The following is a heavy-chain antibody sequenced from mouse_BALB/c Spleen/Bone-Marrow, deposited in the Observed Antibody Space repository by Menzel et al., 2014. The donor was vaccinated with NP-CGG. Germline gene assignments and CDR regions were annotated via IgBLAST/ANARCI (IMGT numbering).Heavy chain of an antibody. D-gene: IGHD2-12*01. V-gene: IGHV1-54*01. CDR3: ARGDYRSYYFDY. CDR1: GYAFTNYL. CDR2: INPGSGGT. J-gene: IGHJ2*01. Sequence: QVQLQQSGAELVRPGTSVKVSCKASGYAFTNYLIEWVKQRPGQGLEWIGVINPGSGGTNDNEKFKGKVTLTADKSSSTAYMQLSSLTSDDSAVYFCARGDYRSYYFDYWGQGTTLTVSS.